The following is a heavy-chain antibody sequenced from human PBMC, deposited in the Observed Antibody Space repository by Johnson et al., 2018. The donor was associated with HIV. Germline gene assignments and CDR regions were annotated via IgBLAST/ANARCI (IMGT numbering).Heavy chain of an antibody. CDR3: AKWGLGGAPKGAFDI. D-gene: IGHD3-16*01. CDR2: ISHDGSNK. Sequence: QVQLVESGGGLVQPGGSLRLSCAASGFTFSSYAMSWVRQAPGKGLEWVAVISHDGSNKYYADSVKGRFTISRDNSKNTLYLQMNSLRAEDTAVYYCAKWGLGGAPKGAFDIWGQGTMVTVSS. CDR1: GFTFSSYA. J-gene: IGHJ3*02. V-gene: IGHV3-30*18.